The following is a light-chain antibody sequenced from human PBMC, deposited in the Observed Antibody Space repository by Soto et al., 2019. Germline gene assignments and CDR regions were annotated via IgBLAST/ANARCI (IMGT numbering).Light chain of an antibody. Sequence: QSALTQPASVSGSPGQSITISCTGTISDVGGYNYVSWYQQHPGKAPKLMIFDVSNRPSGVSNRFSGSKSGYTASLTVSGLQAVDEADYYCSSYAGSNKPFVFGTGTKVTVL. CDR2: DVS. V-gene: IGLV2-14*03. CDR1: ISDVGGYNY. CDR3: SSYAGSNKPFV. J-gene: IGLJ1*01.